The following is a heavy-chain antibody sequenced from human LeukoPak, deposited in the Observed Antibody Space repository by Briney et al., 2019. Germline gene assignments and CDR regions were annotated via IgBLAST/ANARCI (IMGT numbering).Heavy chain of an antibody. J-gene: IGHJ4*02. V-gene: IGHV4-59*12. CDR1: GGSISSYY. D-gene: IGHD3-16*02. CDR2: IYYSGST. CDR3: ARGHGQNYDYVWGSYRYYYFDY. Sequence: SETLSLTCTVSGGSISSYYWSWIRQPPGKGLEWIGYIYYSGSTNYNPSLKSRVTISVDTSKNQFSLKLSSVTAADTAVYYCARGHGQNYDYVWGSYRYYYFDYWGQGTLVTVSS.